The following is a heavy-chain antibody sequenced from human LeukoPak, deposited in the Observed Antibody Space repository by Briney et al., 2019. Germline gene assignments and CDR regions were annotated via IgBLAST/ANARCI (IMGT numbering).Heavy chain of an antibody. D-gene: IGHD4-17*01. CDR1: GFTFSSYA. CDR2: ISGSGGST. CDR3: AKKFEGYGDYAEYFQH. Sequence: PGGSLRLSCAASGFTFSSYAMSWVRQAPGKWLEWVSAISGSGGSTYYADSVKGRFTISRDNSKNTLYLQMNSLRAEDTSVYYCAKKFEGYGDYAEYFQHWGQGTLVTVSS. V-gene: IGHV3-23*01. J-gene: IGHJ1*01.